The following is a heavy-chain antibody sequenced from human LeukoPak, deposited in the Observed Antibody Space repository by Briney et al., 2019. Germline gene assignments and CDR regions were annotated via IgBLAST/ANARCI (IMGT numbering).Heavy chain of an antibody. CDR2: IGSSGSAGGNI. J-gene: IGHJ6*03. D-gene: IGHD2-21*01. V-gene: IGHV3-48*02. Sequence: GGSLRLSCAASGFSFSGFGMNWVRQAPGKGLDWISYIGSSGSAGGNIYYAVSVKGRFTVSRDNAKDSLFLQMNSLQDADTAVYYCARAPTPYFTYYMDVWGKGTTVTVSS. CDR1: GFSFSGFG. CDR3: ARAPTPYFTYYMDV.